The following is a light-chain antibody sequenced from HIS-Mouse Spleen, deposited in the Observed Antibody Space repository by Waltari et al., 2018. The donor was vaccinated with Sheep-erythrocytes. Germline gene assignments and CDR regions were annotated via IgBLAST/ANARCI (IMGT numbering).Light chain of an antibody. CDR1: SSDVGSYNL. J-gene: IGLJ2*01. CDR3: CSYAGSSTLV. Sequence: QSALTQPASVSGSPGQSITISCTGTSSDVGSYNLVSWYQQHPGKAPQLMIYEGSKRPSGVSNLFSGAKSGNTASLTISGLQAEDEADYYCCSYAGSSTLVFGGGTKPTVL. CDR2: EGS. V-gene: IGLV2-23*01.